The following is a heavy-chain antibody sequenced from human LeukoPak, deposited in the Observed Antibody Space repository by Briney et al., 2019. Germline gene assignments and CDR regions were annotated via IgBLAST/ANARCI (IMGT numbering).Heavy chain of an antibody. J-gene: IGHJ6*02. V-gene: IGHV2-5*01. CDR1: GFSLSTSGVG. Sequence: SGPTLVNPTQTLTLTCTFSGFSLSTSGVGVGWIRQPAGKALEWLALIYWNDDKRYSPSLKSRLTITKDTSNNQVVLTMTNMDPVDTATYYCAHSTNCSSTSCRFYYYYGMDVWGQGTTVTVSS. D-gene: IGHD2-2*01. CDR3: AHSTNCSSTSCRFYYYYGMDV. CDR2: IYWNDDK.